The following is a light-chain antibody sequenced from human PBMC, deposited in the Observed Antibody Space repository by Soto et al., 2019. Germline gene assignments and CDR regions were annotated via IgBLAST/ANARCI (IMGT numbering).Light chain of an antibody. J-gene: IGKJ1*01. Sequence: DIQMTHSPSTLSASVGDRVNITCRASQSISSWMAWYQQKPGKAPKLLIYKASSLESGVPSRFSGSGSGTEFTLTISSLQPDDFATYYCQQYNNCWTFGQGTKVEIK. CDR2: KAS. CDR3: QQYNNCWT. V-gene: IGKV1-5*03. CDR1: QSISSW.